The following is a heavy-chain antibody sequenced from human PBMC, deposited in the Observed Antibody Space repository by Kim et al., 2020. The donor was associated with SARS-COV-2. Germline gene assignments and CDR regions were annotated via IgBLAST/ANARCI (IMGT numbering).Heavy chain of an antibody. Sequence: GESLKISCKGSGYSFTSYWIGWVRQMPGKGLEWMGIISPGDSDTRYSPSFQGQVTFSADKSINTAYLQWSSLRASDTAMYYCARHYRGDYGDQEPDYWGQGTLVTVSS. CDR1: GYSFTSYW. D-gene: IGHD4-17*01. J-gene: IGHJ4*02. CDR2: ISPGDSDT. CDR3: ARHYRGDYGDQEPDY. V-gene: IGHV5-51*01.